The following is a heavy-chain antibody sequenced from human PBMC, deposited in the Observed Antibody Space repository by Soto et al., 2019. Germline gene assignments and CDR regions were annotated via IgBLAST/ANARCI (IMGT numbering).Heavy chain of an antibody. Sequence: QLQLQESGSGLVKPSQTLSLTCAVSGGSISSGGYSWSWIRQPPGKGLEWIGYIYHSGSNYYNPSLKSRVTISVERSKNQFSMKLSSVTAADTAVYYCARGPNSSSSGFDPWGQGTLVTVSS. CDR3: ARGPNSSSSGFDP. CDR2: IYHSGSN. CDR1: GGSISSGGYS. V-gene: IGHV4-30-2*01. D-gene: IGHD6-6*01. J-gene: IGHJ5*02.